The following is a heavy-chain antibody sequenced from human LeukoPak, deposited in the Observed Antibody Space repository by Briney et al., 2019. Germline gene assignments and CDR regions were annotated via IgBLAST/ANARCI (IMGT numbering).Heavy chain of an antibody. CDR1: GFTFSNYA. CDR3: AKVDSSGWYRSPNFDY. D-gene: IGHD6-19*01. V-gene: IGHV3-30*04. CDR2: ISYDGSNK. J-gene: IGHJ4*02. Sequence: GGSLRLSCAASGFTFSNYAMHWVRQAPGKGLEWVAVISYDGSNKYYADSVKGRFTISRDNSKNTLYLQMNSLRAEDTAVYYCAKVDSSGWYRSPNFDYWGQGTLVTVSS.